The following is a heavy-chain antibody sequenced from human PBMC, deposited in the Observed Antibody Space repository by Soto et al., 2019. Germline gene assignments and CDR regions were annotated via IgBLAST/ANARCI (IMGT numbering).Heavy chain of an antibody. D-gene: IGHD2-21*02. Sequence: QLQLQESGSGLVKPSQTLSLTCAVSGGSITSGTYFWSWIRQPPGKGLEWIGHINHSGSTYYNPSLKSRLTISVDRSKNQFSLKLNSVTAADTAVYYCARARLRRTGRASDMWGQGTMVTVSS. CDR3: ARARLRRTGRASDM. CDR2: INHSGST. CDR1: GGSITSGTYF. V-gene: IGHV4-30-2*01. J-gene: IGHJ3*02.